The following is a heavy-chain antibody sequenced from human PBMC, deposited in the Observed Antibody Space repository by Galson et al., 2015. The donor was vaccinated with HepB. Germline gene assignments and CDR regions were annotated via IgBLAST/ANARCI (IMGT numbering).Heavy chain of an antibody. V-gene: IGHV4-4*02. CDR3: ARNPYCGGDCYNFDY. D-gene: IGHD2-21*01. J-gene: IGHJ4*02. CDR1: GGSISSSNW. Sequence: LSLTCAVSGGSISSSNWWSWVRQPPGKGLEWIGEIYHSGSTNYNPSLKSRVTISVDKSKNQFSLKLSSVTAADTAVYYCARNPYCGGDCYNFDYWGQGTLVTVSS. CDR2: IYHSGST.